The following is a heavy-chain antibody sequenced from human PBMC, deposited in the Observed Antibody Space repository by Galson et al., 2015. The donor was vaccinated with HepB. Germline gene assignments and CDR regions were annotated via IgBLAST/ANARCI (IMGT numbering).Heavy chain of an antibody. Sequence: SLRLSCAASGFTFSSYAMSWVRQAPGKGLEWVSAISGSGGSTYYADSVKGRFTISRDNSKNTLYLQMNSLRAEDTAVYYCAKSRRPAPAAIPYYYMDVWGKGTTVTVSS. CDR2: ISGSGGST. J-gene: IGHJ6*03. CDR1: GFTFSSYA. D-gene: IGHD2-2*02. V-gene: IGHV3-23*01. CDR3: AKSRRPAPAAIPYYYMDV.